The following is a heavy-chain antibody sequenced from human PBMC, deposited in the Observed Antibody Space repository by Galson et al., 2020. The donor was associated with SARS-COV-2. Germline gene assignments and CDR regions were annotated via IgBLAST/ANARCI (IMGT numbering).Heavy chain of an antibody. CDR2: IYTSGST. CDR3: ARVGGLDCSGGSCYPDV. V-gene: IGHV4-4*07. Sequence: ETSETLSLTRTVSGGSLSSYHWSWLRQPAGKGLEWIGRIYTSGSTNYNPSLKSRVTMSVDTSKHQFSLKLRSVTAADTAVYYCARVGGLDCSGGSCYPDVWGQGTTVTVSS. CDR1: GGSLSSYH. J-gene: IGHJ6*02. D-gene: IGHD2-15*01.